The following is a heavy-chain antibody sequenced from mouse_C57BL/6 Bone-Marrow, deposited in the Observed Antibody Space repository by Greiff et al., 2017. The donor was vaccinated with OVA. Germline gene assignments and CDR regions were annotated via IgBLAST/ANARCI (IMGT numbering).Heavy chain of an antibody. CDR1: GYTFTSYW. V-gene: IGHV1-74*01. Sequence: QVQLKQPGAELVKPGASVKVSCKASGYTFTSYWMHWVKQRPGQGLEWIGRIHPSDSDTNYNQKFKGKATLTVDKSSSTAYMQLSSLTSEDSAVYYCAMDGSCYGFAYWGQGTPVTVSA. CDR2: IHPSDSDT. D-gene: IGHD3-2*02. CDR3: AMDGSCYGFAY. J-gene: IGHJ3*01.